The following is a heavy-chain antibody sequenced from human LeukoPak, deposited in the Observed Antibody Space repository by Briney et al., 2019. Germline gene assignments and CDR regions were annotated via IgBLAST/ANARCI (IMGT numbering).Heavy chain of an antibody. D-gene: IGHD1-26*01. CDR3: AGGEFLGADDAFDI. J-gene: IGHJ3*02. CDR2: INPNSGGT. CDR1: GHTFTCYY. V-gene: IGHV1-2*02. Sequence: ASVKVSCKASGHTFTCYYMPWVRQAPGPGLEWMGWINPNSGGTNYAQKFQGRVTMTRDTSISTAYMELSRLRSDDTAVYYCAGGEFLGADDAFDIWGQGTMVTVSS.